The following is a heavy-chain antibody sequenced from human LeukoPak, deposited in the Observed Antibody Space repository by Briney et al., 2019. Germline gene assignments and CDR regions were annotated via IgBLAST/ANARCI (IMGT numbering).Heavy chain of an antibody. Sequence: ASVKVSCKVFGYTLTELSMHWVRQAPGKGLGGMGGFDPEDGETIYAQKFHGRVTMTEDTSTDTDYMELSSLRSEDTAVYYCATVGVDTARSGLDCWGQGTLVTVSS. CDR3: ATVGVDTARSGLDC. D-gene: IGHD5-18*01. J-gene: IGHJ4*02. CDR2: FDPEDGET. CDR1: GYTLTELS. V-gene: IGHV1-24*01.